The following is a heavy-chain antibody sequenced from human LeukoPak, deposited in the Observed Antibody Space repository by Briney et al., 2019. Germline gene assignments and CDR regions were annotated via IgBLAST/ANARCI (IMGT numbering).Heavy chain of an antibody. J-gene: IGHJ3*02. CDR1: GGSISSYY. CDR3: AREYYDSNKAPALDI. V-gene: IGHV4-59*01. Sequence: ETLSLTCTVSGGSISSYYWSWIRQPPGKGLEWIGYIYYSGSTNYNPSLKSRVTISVDTSKNQFSLKLSSVTAADTAVYYCAREYYDSNKAPALDIWGQGTMVTVSS. CDR2: IYYSGST. D-gene: IGHD3-22*01.